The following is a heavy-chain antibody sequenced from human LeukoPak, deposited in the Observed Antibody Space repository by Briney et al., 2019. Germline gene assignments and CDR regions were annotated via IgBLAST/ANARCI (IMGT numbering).Heavy chain of an antibody. CDR3: AKPLFGVAPFDY. CDR2: IKSNPDGGTT. Sequence: GGSLRLSCAVSGVTFINAWMDWVRQAPGKGPEWVGRIKSNPDGGTTEYAAPVKGRFIVSRDDSRNAIYLQMDRLKIEDTAVYYCAKPLFGVAPFDYWGQGTLVTVSS. CDR1: GVTFINAW. V-gene: IGHV3-15*01. D-gene: IGHD3-3*01. J-gene: IGHJ4*02.